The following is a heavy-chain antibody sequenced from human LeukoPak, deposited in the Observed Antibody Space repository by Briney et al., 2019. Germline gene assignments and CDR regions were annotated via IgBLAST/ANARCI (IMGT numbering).Heavy chain of an antibody. D-gene: IGHD3-16*02. CDR3: ARGPTGLSYFDY. CDR1: GGTFSIYA. V-gene: IGHV1-69*05. Sequence: ASVKVSCKTSGGTFSIYAVSWVRRAPGQGPEWMGRIIPVFGTTNYAQKFEGRVTITTDGSKSTVYMELRRLSSEDTAMFFCARGPTGLSYFDYWGQGTLVTVSS. CDR2: IIPVFGTT. J-gene: IGHJ4*02.